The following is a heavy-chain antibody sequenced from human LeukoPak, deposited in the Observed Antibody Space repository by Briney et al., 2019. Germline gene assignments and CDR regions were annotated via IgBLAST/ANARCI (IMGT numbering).Heavy chain of an antibody. CDR3: ARTLIEYSVSSCYFDY. CDR2: IRYDGSNK. V-gene: IGHV3-30*02. J-gene: IGHJ4*02. CDR1: GFTFSSYG. D-gene: IGHD6-6*01. Sequence: GGSLRLSCAASGFTFSSYGMHWVRQAPGKGLEWVSFIRYDGSNKYYADSVKGRFTISRDNSKNTLYLQMNSLRPEDTAVYYCARTLIEYSVSSCYFDYWGQGTLVTVSS.